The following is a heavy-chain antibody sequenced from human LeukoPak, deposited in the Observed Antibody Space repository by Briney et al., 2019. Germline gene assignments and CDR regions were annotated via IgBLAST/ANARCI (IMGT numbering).Heavy chain of an antibody. CDR2: IIPIFGTA. V-gene: IGHV1-69*06. CDR1: GGTFSSHA. Sequence: SVKVSCKASGGTFSSHAISWVRQAPGQGLEWMGGIIPIFGTANYAQKFQGRVTITADKSTSTAYMELSSLRSEDTAVYYCARDPYYDILTGPAGYFDYWGQGTLVTVSS. D-gene: IGHD3-9*01. J-gene: IGHJ4*02. CDR3: ARDPYYDILTGPAGYFDY.